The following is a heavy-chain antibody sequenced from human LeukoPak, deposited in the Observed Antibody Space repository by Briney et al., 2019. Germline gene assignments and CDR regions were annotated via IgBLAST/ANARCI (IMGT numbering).Heavy chain of an antibody. CDR3: ARVRHNQGSSWYPSRFDP. CDR2: IYYSGST. J-gene: IGHJ5*02. D-gene: IGHD6-13*01. CDR1: GGSISSHY. Sequence: KPSETLSLTCTVSGGSISSHYWSWIRQPPGKGLEWIGYIYYSGSTNYNPSLKGRVTISVDTSKNQFSLKLSSVTAADTAVYYCARVRHNQGSSWYPSRFDPWGQGTLVTVSS. V-gene: IGHV4-59*11.